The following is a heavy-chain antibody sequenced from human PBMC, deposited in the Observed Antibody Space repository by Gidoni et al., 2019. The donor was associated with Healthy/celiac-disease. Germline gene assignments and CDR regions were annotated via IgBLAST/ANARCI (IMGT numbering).Heavy chain of an antibody. Sequence: QVQLQQWGAGLLKPSETLSLTCAVYGGSVSGYDWSWTRQPPGKGLEWIGEINHSGSTNYNPSLKSRVTISVDTSKNQFSLKLSSVTAADTAVYYCARARSTHYQLLYPGYYYYGMDVWGQGTTVTVSS. D-gene: IGHD2-2*02. CDR2: INHSGST. CDR3: ARARSTHYQLLYPGYYYYGMDV. J-gene: IGHJ6*02. V-gene: IGHV4-34*01. CDR1: GGSVSGYD.